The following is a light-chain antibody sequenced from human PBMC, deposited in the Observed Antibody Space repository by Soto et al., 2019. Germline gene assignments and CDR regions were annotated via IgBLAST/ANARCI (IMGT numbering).Light chain of an antibody. CDR1: QSVISY. CDR2: GAS. J-gene: IGKJ5*01. CDR3: QQRINWPPIT. Sequence: EIVVTQSPATLSLSPEARATLSCRASQSVISYLAWYQHKPGQAPRLLIYGASTRATDIPARFSGSGSGTDFTLTISSLEPEDFAVYYCQQRINWPPITFGQGTRLEIK. V-gene: IGKV3-11*01.